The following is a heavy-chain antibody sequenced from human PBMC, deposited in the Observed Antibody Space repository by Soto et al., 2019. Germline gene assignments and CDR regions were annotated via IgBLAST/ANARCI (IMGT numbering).Heavy chain of an antibody. V-gene: IGHV5-51*01. J-gene: IGHJ4*02. CDR1: GYSFTSYW. CDR3: ARQVVPAAIRVYYFDY. Sequence: GQSLKISCKGSGYSFTSYWIGWVRQMPGKGLEWMGIIYPGDSDTRYSPSFQGQVTISADKSISTAYLQWSSLKASDTAMYYCARQVVPAAIRVYYFDYWGQGTLVTVSS. CDR2: IYPGDSDT. D-gene: IGHD2-2*01.